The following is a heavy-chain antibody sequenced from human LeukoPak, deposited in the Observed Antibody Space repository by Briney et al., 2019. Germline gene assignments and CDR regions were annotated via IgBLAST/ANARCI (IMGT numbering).Heavy chain of an antibody. CDR3: ARSLYASSNNWFDP. CDR2: INHSGST. D-gene: IGHD4-11*01. CDR1: GGSFRGYY. V-gene: IGHV4-34*01. J-gene: IGHJ5*02. Sequence: SETLSLICAVYGGSFRGYYWSWIRQPPGKGLEWIGEINHSGSTNYNPSLKSRVPISVDTSKNQFSLKLSSVTAADTAVYHCARSLYASSNNWFDPWGQGTLVTVSS.